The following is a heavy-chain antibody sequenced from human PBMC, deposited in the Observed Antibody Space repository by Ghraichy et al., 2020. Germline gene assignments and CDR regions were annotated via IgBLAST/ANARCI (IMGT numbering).Heavy chain of an antibody. Sequence: ETLSLTCAASGFTVSSDYMNWVRQAPGKGLEWVSVIYSGGTTKYADSVKGRFTISRDNSKNTLYLQLNSLRAEDTAVYYCARDRRVYGMDVWGQGTTVTVSS. D-gene: IGHD3-10*01. CDR3: ARDRRVYGMDV. J-gene: IGHJ6*02. V-gene: IGHV3-53*01. CDR2: IYSGGTT. CDR1: GFTVSSDY.